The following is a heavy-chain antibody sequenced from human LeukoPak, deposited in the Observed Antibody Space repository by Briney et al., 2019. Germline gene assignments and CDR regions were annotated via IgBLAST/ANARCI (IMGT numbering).Heavy chain of an antibody. CDR3: ARDQAEQYYYGSGSYLSVLDY. CDR1: GFTFSSYS. J-gene: IGHJ4*02. Sequence: GGSLRLSCAASGFTFSSYSMNWVRQAPGKGLEWVSYISSSSSTIYYADSVKGRFTISRDNAKNSLYLQMNSLRAEDMAVYYCARDQAEQYYYGSGSYLSVLDYWGQGTLVTVSS. D-gene: IGHD3-10*01. CDR2: ISSSSSTI. V-gene: IGHV3-48*01.